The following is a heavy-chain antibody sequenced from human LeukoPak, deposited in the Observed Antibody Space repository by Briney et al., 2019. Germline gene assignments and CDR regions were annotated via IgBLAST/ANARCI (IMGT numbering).Heavy chain of an antibody. D-gene: IGHD3-22*01. CDR3: ARGLGYYDSSGYYPDAFDI. V-gene: IGHV1-18*01. CDR1: GYTFTSYG. CDR2: ISAYNDNT. Sequence: ASVKVSCKASGYTFTSYGISWVRQAPGQGLEWMGWISAYNDNTNYAQKLQGRVTMTTDTSTSTAYMELRSLRSDDTAVYYCARGLGYYDSSGYYPDAFDIWGQGTMVTVSS. J-gene: IGHJ3*02.